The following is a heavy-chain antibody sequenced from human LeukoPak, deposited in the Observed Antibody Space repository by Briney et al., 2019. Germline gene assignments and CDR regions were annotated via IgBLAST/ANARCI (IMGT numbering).Heavy chain of an antibody. Sequence: GGSLRLSCAASGFTFSNAWMSWVRQAPGKGLEWVGRIKSKTDGDTRDYAAPVKGRFTISREDSKNTLYLQVNSLKSEDTAVYYCTTGLEWFGELGYWGQGTLVTVSS. V-gene: IGHV3-15*01. CDR3: TTGLEWFGELGY. D-gene: IGHD3-10*01. J-gene: IGHJ4*02. CDR1: GFTFSNAW. CDR2: IKSKTDGDTR.